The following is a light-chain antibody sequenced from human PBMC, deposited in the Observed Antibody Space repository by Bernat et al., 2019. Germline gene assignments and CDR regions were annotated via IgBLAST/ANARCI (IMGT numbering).Light chain of an antibody. J-gene: IGKJ2*01. CDR2: GTS. V-gene: IGKV3-15*01. Sequence: EIVMTQSPGTLSVSPGKSATLSCRASQSISSNLACYQQKPGQAPRVLIYGTSTRATGVPARFSGSGSGTEFTLTISSLQSEDFAVYYCQQYNNWPGTFGQGTKLEIK. CDR3: QQYNNWPGT. CDR1: QSISSN.